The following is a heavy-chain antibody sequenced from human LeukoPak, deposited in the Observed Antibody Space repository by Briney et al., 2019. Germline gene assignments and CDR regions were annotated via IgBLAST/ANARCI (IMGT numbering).Heavy chain of an antibody. J-gene: IGHJ4*02. V-gene: IGHV4-59*08. CDR3: ARHAPGYFDFF. CDR1: SDSINNYY. D-gene: IGHD3-9*01. CDR2: IYYSGSN. Sequence: MPSETLSLTCSVCSDSINNYYGRGLRQPPGRGGEGVGYIYYSGSNSYNPSRSGLVNISEDTSKNQISLKLSSVTAADTAVYYCARHAPGYFDFFWGQGALVTVSS.